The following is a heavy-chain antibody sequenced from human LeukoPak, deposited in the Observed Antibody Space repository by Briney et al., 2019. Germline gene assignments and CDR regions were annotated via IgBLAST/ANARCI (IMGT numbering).Heavy chain of an antibody. Sequence: GGSLRLSCAASGFTFSSYARNWVRQAPGKGLEWVGRIKSKTDGGTTDYAAPVKGRFTISRDDSKNTLYLQMNSLKTEDTAVYYCTTEYQYSSGWYRAYWGQGTLVTVSS. D-gene: IGHD6-19*01. V-gene: IGHV3-15*07. CDR1: GFTFSSYA. CDR3: TTEYQYSSGWYRAY. CDR2: IKSKTDGGTT. J-gene: IGHJ4*02.